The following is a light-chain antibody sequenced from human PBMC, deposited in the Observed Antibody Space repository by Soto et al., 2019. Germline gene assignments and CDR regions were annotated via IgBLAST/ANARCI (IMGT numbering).Light chain of an antibody. V-gene: IGKV1-39*01. Sequence: DIQMTQSPSSLSASVSDRVTITCRASQSVSTSLNWYQQKPGKAPKLLIYAASSLQTGVPSRFSGSGSGTDFTLTITSLQPEDFATYYCQQSYSGSRTFGQGTRVEIK. CDR2: AAS. CDR1: QSVSTS. CDR3: QQSYSGSRT. J-gene: IGKJ1*01.